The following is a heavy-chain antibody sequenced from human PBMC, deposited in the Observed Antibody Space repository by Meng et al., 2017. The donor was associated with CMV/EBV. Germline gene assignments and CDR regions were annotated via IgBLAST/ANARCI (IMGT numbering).Heavy chain of an antibody. D-gene: IGHD3-22*01. CDR2: INWNGGST. CDR1: GFTFDDYG. V-gene: IGHV3-20*04. CDR3: ARDQDSYYYDSSGYWDY. Sequence: GESLKISCAASGFTFDDYGMSWVRQAPGKGLEWVSGINWNGGSTGYADSVKGRFTISRDNAKNSLYLQMNSLRAEDTALYYCARDQDSYYYDSSGYWDYWGQGTLVTVS. J-gene: IGHJ4*02.